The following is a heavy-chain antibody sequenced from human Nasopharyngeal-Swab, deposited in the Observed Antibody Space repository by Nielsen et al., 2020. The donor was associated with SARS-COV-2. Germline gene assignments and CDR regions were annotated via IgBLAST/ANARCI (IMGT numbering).Heavy chain of an antibody. CDR3: ARQLTSITIFGVVTRAFDY. Sequence: ETLSITCPVSGCSISSSSYYWGWIRQPPGKGLEWIGSIYCSGSTYYNPSLKSRVTISVDTSKNQFSLKLSSVTAADTAVYYCARQLTSITIFGVVTRAFDYWGQGTLVTVSS. J-gene: IGHJ4*02. CDR1: GCSISSSSYY. D-gene: IGHD3-3*01. V-gene: IGHV4-39*01. CDR2: IYCSGST.